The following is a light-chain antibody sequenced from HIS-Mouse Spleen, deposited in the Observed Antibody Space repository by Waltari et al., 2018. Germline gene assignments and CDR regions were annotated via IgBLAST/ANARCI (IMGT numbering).Light chain of an antibody. Sequence: QSALTQPASGSGSPGQSIPTPCTGTCRDVAHYNLLPWYQQHPGKAPKPIIYEGSTRPSGVSNRFSGSKSGNTASLTISGLQAEDEADYYCCSYAGSSTWVFGGGTKLTVL. CDR3: CSYAGSSTWV. CDR2: EGS. V-gene: IGLV2-23*01. J-gene: IGLJ3*02. CDR1: CRDVAHYNL.